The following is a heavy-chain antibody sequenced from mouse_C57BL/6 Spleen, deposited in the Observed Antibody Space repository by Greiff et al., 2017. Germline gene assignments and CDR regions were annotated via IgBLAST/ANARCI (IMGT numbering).Heavy chain of an antibody. CDR2: IRNKANGYTT. J-gene: IGHJ3*01. Sequence: EVKLVESGGGLVQPGGSLSLSCAASGFTFTDYYMSWVRQPPGKALEWLGFIRNKANGYTTEYSASVKGRFTISRDNSQSILYLQMNALRAEGSATYYCARGLGRDWWAYWGQGTLVTVSA. V-gene: IGHV7-3*01. CDR3: ARGLGRDWWAY. D-gene: IGHD3-1*01. CDR1: GFTFTDYY.